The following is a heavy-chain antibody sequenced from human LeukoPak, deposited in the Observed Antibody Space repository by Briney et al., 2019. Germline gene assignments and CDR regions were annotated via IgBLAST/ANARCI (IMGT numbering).Heavy chain of an antibody. D-gene: IGHD2-21*02. CDR2: ISAASGST. J-gene: IGHJ4*02. CDR1: GYSFTSLG. CDR3: AKEQEGTAIGGVFDY. V-gene: IGHV1-18*01. Sequence: SVNVSCMASGYSFTSLGLSWVRQAPGQGPEWMGWISAASGSTNYAQKFQDRVTMTTDTSTTTVYMELRSLRSDDTAVYYCAKEQEGTAIGGVFDYWGQGTVVTVSS.